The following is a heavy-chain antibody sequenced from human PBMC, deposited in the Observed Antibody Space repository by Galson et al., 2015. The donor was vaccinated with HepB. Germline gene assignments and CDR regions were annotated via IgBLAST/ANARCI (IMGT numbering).Heavy chain of an antibody. CDR3: SRARDCSNDECHSMYYFDY. CDR1: GFTFGDYA. D-gene: IGHD2-8*01. Sequence: SLRLSCAASGFTFGDYAMSWFRQAPGKGLEWVGYIRSKSYGGTTEYTASVKGRFSISRDDSRSIAHLQMNSLEAEDTAVYFCSRARDCSNDECHSMYYFDYWGQGTLVTVSS. V-gene: IGHV3-49*01. CDR2: IRSKSYGGTT. J-gene: IGHJ4*02.